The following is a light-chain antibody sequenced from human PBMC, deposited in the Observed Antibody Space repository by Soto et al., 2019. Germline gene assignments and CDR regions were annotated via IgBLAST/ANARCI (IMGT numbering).Light chain of an antibody. V-gene: IGKV3-20*01. CDR1: QSVRSSY. CDR3: QQYGSSGK. CDR2: GAS. Sequence: EIVLTQSPGTLSLSPWERATLSCRASQSVRSSYLAWYQQKPGQAPRLLIYGASSRATGIPDRFSGSGSGTDFTLTISRLEPEDFAVYYCQQYGSSGKFGQGTKVDIK. J-gene: IGKJ1*01.